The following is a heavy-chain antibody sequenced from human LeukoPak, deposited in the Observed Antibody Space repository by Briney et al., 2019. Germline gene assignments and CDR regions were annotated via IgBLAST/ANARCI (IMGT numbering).Heavy chain of an antibody. CDR1: GYTFTSYY. CDR2: INPSGGST. J-gene: IGHJ6*02. CDR3: ARELAAPSHYYGMDV. Sequence: ASVKVSCKASGYTFTSYYMHWVRQAPGQGLEWMGIINPSGGSTSYAQKFQGRVTMTGDTSTSTVYMELSSLRSEDTAVYYCARELAAPSHYYGMDVWGQGTTVTVSS. D-gene: IGHD1-1*01. V-gene: IGHV1-46*01.